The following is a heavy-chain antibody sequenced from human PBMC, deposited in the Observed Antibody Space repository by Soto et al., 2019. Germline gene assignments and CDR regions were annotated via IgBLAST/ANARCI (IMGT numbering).Heavy chain of an antibody. J-gene: IGHJ4*02. CDR2: IYYSGST. CDR1: GGSISSYY. V-gene: IGHV4-59*08. CDR3: ARHPMVRGVIDY. Sequence: KTSETLSLTCTVSGGSISSYYWSWIRQPPGKGLEWIGYIYYSGSTNYNPSHKSRVTITIDTSKNQFSLKLSSVTAADTAVYYCARHPMVRGVIDYWGQGTLVTVSS. D-gene: IGHD3-10*01.